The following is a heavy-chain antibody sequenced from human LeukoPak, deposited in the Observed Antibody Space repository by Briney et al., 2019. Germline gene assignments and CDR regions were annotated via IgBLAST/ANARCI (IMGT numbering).Heavy chain of an antibody. CDR3: ARVEGYCTTTCCQQTNAFDI. D-gene: IGHD2-2*01. CDR2: INPTSGGT. Sequence: ASVKVSCKASGYTFTGYYMHWVRQAPGQGLEWMGWINPTSGGTNYAQKFQARVTMTRDTSITVAYMELSRLRSDDTAVYYCARVEGYCTTTCCQQTNAFDIWGQGTMVTVSS. CDR1: GYTFTGYY. V-gene: IGHV1-2*02. J-gene: IGHJ3*02.